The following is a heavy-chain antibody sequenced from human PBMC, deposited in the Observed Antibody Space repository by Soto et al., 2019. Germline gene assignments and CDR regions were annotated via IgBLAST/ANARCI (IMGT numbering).Heavy chain of an antibody. CDR2: IDPSDSYT. CDR3: ARSEYSSSWFSGY. Sequence: ESLKISCKGSGYSFTSYWISWVRQMPGKGLEWMGRIDPSDSYTNYSPSFQGHVTISADKSISTAYLQWSSLKASDTAMYYCARSEYSSSWFSGYWGQGTLVTVSS. V-gene: IGHV5-10-1*01. J-gene: IGHJ4*02. D-gene: IGHD6-13*01. CDR1: GYSFTSYW.